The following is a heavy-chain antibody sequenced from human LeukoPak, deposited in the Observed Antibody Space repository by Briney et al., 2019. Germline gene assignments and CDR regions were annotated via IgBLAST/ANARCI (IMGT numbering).Heavy chain of an antibody. J-gene: IGHJ6*03. D-gene: IGHD5-12*01. V-gene: IGHV3-33*06. Sequence: GRSLRLSCAASGFTFSSYGMHWVRQAPGKGLEWVAVIWYDGSNKYYADPVKGRFTISRDNSKNTLYLQMNSLRAEDTAVYYCAKGGWLRLRRHMDVWGKGTTVTVSS. CDR1: GFTFSSYG. CDR3: AKGGWLRLRRHMDV. CDR2: IWYDGSNK.